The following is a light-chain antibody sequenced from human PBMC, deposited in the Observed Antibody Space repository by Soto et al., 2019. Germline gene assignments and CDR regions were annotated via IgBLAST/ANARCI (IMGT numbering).Light chain of an antibody. CDR3: QKYNSAPRT. CDR2: AAS. J-gene: IGKJ1*01. Sequence: DIQMTQSPSSLSASVGDRVTSTCRASQGISNYLAWYQQKPGKVPKLLIYAASTLQSGVPSRFSGSGSGTDFTLTISSLQPQDVAIYYCQKYNSAPRTFGQGTKVEIK. V-gene: IGKV1-27*01. CDR1: QGISNY.